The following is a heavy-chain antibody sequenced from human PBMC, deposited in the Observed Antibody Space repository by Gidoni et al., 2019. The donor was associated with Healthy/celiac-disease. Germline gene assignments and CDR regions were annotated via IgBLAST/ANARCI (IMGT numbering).Heavy chain of an antibody. Sequence: FQGRVTMTTDTSTTTVYMQLSSLRSDDTAVYYCAAYCSRAGCEEFDYWGQGTLVTVSS. CDR3: AAYCSRAGCEEFDY. J-gene: IGHJ4*02. V-gene: IGHV1-46*01. D-gene: IGHD2-15*01.